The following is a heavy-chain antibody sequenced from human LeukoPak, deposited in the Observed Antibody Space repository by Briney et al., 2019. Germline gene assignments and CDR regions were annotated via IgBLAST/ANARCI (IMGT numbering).Heavy chain of an antibody. V-gene: IGHV4-4*09. Sequence: SETLSLTCAVSGGSISSYYWSWIRQPPGKGLEWIGYIYTSGSTNYNPSLKSRVTISVDTSKNQFSLKLSSVTAADTAVYYCARHSSSWMWFDPWGQGTLVTVSS. J-gene: IGHJ5*02. D-gene: IGHD6-13*01. CDR3: ARHSSSWMWFDP. CDR2: IYTSGST. CDR1: GGSISSYY.